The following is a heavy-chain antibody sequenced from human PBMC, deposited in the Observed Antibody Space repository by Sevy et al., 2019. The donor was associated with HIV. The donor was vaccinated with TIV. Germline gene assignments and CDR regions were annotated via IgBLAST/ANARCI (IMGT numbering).Heavy chain of an antibody. CDR2: INPNRGGT. Sequence: ASVKVSCKASGYTFTGYYMHWVRQAPGQGLEWMGWINPNRGGTNYAQKFQGRVTMTRDTSISTAYMELSRLRSDDTAVYYCARERVGRSYCGGDCPSDYWGQGTLVTVSS. D-gene: IGHD2-21*02. CDR1: GYTFTGYY. CDR3: ARERVGRSYCGGDCPSDY. V-gene: IGHV1-2*02. J-gene: IGHJ4*02.